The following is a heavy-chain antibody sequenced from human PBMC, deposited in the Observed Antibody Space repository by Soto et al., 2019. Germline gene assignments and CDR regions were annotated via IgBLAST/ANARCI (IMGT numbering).Heavy chain of an antibody. CDR2: ISSSSSYI. J-gene: IGHJ4*01. Sequence: GGSLRLSCAASGFTFSSYSMNCVRQAPGKGLEWVSSISSSSSYIYYADSVKGRFTISRDNAKSSLLLQMNSLRVEDTAVYYCERHRGYSSFDYWGPGPSVTVFS. V-gene: IGHV3-21*04. CDR3: ERHRGYSSFDY. D-gene: IGHD4-4*01. CDR1: GFTFSSYS.